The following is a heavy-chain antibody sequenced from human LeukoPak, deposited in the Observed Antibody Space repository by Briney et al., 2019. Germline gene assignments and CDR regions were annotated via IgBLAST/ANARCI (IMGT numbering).Heavy chain of an antibody. V-gene: IGHV3-23*01. Sequence: GGSLRLSCAASGFIFSNYGMSWVRQAPGKGLEWASAIRGNADTTYYADSVKGRFSIFRDNYKNMLYLQMNSLRVEDTAVYYCAKGHGDASGYYYFDSWGQGTLVTVSS. D-gene: IGHD3-22*01. CDR3: AKGHGDASGYYYFDS. CDR2: IRGNADTT. CDR1: GFIFSNYG. J-gene: IGHJ4*02.